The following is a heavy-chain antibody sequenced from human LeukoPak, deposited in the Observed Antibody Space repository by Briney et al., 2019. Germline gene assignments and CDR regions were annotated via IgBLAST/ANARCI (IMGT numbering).Heavy chain of an antibody. J-gene: IGHJ5*02. CDR3: AKDAHPGKQWRSFDP. CDR2: ISWNSGSI. D-gene: IGHD6-19*01. V-gene: IGHV3-9*01. CDR1: GFTFDDYA. Sequence: GGSLRLSCAASGFTFDDYAMHWVRQAPGKGLEWVSGISWNSGSIGYADSVKGRFTISRDNAKNSLYLQMNSLRAEDTALYYCAKDAHPGKQWRSFDPWGQGTLVTVSS.